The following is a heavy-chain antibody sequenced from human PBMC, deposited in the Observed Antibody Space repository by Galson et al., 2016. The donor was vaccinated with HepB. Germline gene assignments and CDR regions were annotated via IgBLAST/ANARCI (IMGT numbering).Heavy chain of an antibody. Sequence: SLRLSCAASGFTFTNYGMSWVRQAPGKGLEWVTAVTKTGITTHYADSGRGRFIISRDNSKNTLYLQMNSLRAEDTAVYYCAKEIVEWHGAFDIWGQGALVSVSS. J-gene: IGHJ3*02. D-gene: IGHD3-3*01. V-gene: IGHV3-23*01. CDR2: VTKTGITT. CDR1: GFTFTNYG. CDR3: AKEIVEWHGAFDI.